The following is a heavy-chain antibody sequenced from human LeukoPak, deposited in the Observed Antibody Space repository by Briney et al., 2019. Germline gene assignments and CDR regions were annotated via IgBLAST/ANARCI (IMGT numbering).Heavy chain of an antibody. Sequence: SETLSLTCTVSGGSISSYYWSWIRQPPGKGLEWIGYIYYSGRTNYNPSLKSRVTISVDTSKNQFSLRLRSVTAADTAVYYCARAKGYCSGGSCYFDYWGQGTLVTVSS. V-gene: IGHV4-59*01. CDR1: GGSISSYY. D-gene: IGHD2-15*01. J-gene: IGHJ4*02. CDR3: ARAKGYCSGGSCYFDY. CDR2: IYYSGRT.